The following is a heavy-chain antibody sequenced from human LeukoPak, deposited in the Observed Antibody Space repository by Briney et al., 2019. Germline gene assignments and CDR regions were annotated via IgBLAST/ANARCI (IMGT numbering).Heavy chain of an antibody. CDR3: ARSRDWFDP. J-gene: IGHJ5*02. CDR2: IYISGST. V-gene: IGHV4-59*07. CDR1: ARSTSRYY. Sequence: SDTESLMCTLSARSTSRYYWRWARLPPGEGTEWNWYIYISGSTNYDPSLKSRVTISIDTSNNPFSLQLTSVTAADTAVYYCARSRDWFDPWGQGTLVTVAS.